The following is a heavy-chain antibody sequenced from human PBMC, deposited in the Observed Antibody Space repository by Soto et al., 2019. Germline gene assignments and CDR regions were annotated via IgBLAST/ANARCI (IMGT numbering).Heavy chain of an antibody. Sequence: QLQLQESGPGLVKPSETLSLTCTVSGGSISSSCYYWGWIRQPPGKGLEWIGSVYYSGSPYYNPSLKSRVTISVDTYKNQFSLKLISVTAADTAVYYCARHCPDIVAAITWGDYFDYWGQGTLVTVSS. J-gene: IGHJ4*02. CDR2: VYYSGSP. CDR3: ARHCPDIVAAITWGDYFDY. CDR1: GGSISSSCYY. D-gene: IGHD5-12*01. V-gene: IGHV4-39*01.